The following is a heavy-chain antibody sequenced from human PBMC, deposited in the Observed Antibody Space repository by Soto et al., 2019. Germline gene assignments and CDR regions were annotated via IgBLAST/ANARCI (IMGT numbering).Heavy chain of an antibody. CDR1: GFTVSSYG. Sequence: QVQLVESGGGVVQPGRSLRLSCAASGFTVSSYGMHWVRQAPGKGLEWVAVISYDGSNKYYADSVKGRFTISRDNSKNTLYLQMNSLRAEDTAVYYCAKDRRPNYYYGMDVWGQGTTVTVSS. D-gene: IGHD6-25*01. CDR2: ISYDGSNK. CDR3: AKDRRPNYYYGMDV. J-gene: IGHJ6*02. V-gene: IGHV3-30*18.